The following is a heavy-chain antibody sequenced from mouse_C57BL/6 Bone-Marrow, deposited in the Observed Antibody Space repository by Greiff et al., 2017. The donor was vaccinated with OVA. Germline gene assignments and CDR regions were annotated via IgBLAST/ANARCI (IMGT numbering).Heavy chain of an antibody. Sequence: EAGGGLVQPKGSLKLSCAASGFSFNTYAMNWVRQASGKGLEWVARIRSKSNNYATYYADSVKDRFTISRDDSESMLYLQMNNLKTEDTAMYYCVRHIYGNYEGDYWGQGTSVTVSS. CDR3: VRHIYGNYEGDY. CDR1: GFSFNTYA. V-gene: IGHV10-1*01. D-gene: IGHD2-1*01. CDR2: IRSKSNNYAT. J-gene: IGHJ4*01.